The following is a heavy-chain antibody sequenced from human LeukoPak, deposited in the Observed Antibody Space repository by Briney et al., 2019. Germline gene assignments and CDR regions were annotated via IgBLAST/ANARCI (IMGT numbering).Heavy chain of an antibody. J-gene: IGHJ4*02. CDR1: GFTFNSYG. V-gene: IGHV3-33*08. Sequence: GRSPTLSCAASGFTFNSYGIHWVRQAPGKELEWVAVIWYGGGNKYYADSVKGRFTISRDNSKNTLYLQMNSLRAEDTAVYYCATGPNSSGTYYFDYWGQGTLVTVSS. D-gene: IGHD6-19*01. CDR2: IWYGGGNK. CDR3: ATGPNSSGTYYFDY.